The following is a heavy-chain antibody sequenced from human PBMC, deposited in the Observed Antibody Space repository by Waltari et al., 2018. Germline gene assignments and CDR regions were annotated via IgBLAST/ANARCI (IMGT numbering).Heavy chain of an antibody. Sequence: QVQLVESGGGVVQPGRSLTVSCEASGFPFRAFGMHWVRQAPGKGLEWVASVSYDGSHTYYGDSVRGRFTISRDNSKNTLHLQMNSLRGDDTAVYYCAKDHSGNDFFFDHWGQGTLVIVSP. CDR2: VSYDGSHT. CDR1: GFPFRAFG. D-gene: IGHD1-26*01. V-gene: IGHV3-30*18. J-gene: IGHJ4*02. CDR3: AKDHSGNDFFFDH.